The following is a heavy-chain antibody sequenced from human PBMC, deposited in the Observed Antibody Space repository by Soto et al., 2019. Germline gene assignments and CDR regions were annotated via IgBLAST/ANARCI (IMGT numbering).Heavy chain of an antibody. CDR2: ISSSGRTI. J-gene: IGHJ4*02. CDR3: ARVISGTIDY. V-gene: IGHV3-48*03. D-gene: IGHD2-21*01. Sequence: GGSLRLSCAASGFTFSSYEMNWVRQAPGKGLEWVSYISSSGRTIYYADSVKGRFAISRDNAKNSLFLQMNSLRADDSAIYYCARVISGTIDYWGQGTLVTVYS. CDR1: GFTFSSYE.